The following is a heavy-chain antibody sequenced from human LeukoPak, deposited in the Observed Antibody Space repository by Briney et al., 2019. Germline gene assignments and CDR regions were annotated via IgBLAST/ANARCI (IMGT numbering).Heavy chain of an antibody. CDR3: AAFPYCSSTSCYARGYSYDY. D-gene: IGHD2-2*01. J-gene: IGHJ4*02. V-gene: IGHV1-58*02. CDR2: IVVGSGNT. CDR1: GFTFTSSA. Sequence: ASVKVSCKASGFTFTSSAMQWVRQARGQRLEWIGWIVVGSGNTNYAQKFQERVTITRDMSTSTAYVELSSLRSEDTAVYYCAAFPYCSSTSCYARGYSYDYWGQGTLVTVSS.